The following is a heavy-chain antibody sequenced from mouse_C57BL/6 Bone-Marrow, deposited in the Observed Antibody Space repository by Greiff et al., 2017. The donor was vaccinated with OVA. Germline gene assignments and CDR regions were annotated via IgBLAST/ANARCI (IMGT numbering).Heavy chain of an antibody. CDR1: GYTFTSYW. J-gene: IGHJ2*01. CDR3: ARRDGNGFFDY. Sequence: QVQLQQPGAELVRPGTSVKLSCKASGYTFTSYWMHWVKQRPGQGLEWIGVIDPSDSYTNYNQKFKGKATLTVDTSSSTAYMQLSSLTSEDSAVYYCARRDGNGFFDYWGQGTTLTVSS. D-gene: IGHD2-1*01. CDR2: IDPSDSYT. V-gene: IGHV1-59*01.